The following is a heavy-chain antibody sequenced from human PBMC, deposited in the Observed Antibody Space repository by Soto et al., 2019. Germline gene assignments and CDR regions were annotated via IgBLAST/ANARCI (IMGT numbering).Heavy chain of an antibody. D-gene: IGHD1-26*01. V-gene: IGHV3-30-3*01. CDR1: GFTFSSYA. CDR3: ARGARGVGATFHYYYYGMDV. Sequence: GGSLRLSCAASGFTFSSYAMHWVRQAPGKGLEWVAVISYDGSNKYYADSVKGRFTISRDNSKNTLYLQMNSLRAEDTAVYYCARGARGVGATFHYYYYGMDVWGQGTTVTVSS. CDR2: ISYDGSNK. J-gene: IGHJ6*02.